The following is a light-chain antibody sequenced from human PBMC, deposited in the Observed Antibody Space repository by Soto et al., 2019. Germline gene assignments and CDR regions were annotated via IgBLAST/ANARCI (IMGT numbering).Light chain of an antibody. J-gene: IGLJ1*01. CDR2: DVT. CDR1: DIDIREYHS. V-gene: IGLV2-14*03. CDR3: VAYRPPGSYV. Sequence: QSALTQPTFVSGSLGKTSTISCTKTDIDIREYHSVSWYQNSPGEAPELKIFDVTYRPSDVSDRFSGSQSGNTASLTISGLQAEDEADYYGVAYRPPGSYVFGPGTKVTVL.